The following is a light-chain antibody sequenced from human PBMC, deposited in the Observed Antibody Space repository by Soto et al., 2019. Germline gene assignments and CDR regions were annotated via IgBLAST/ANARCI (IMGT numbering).Light chain of an antibody. J-gene: IGLJ2*01. V-gene: IGLV1-51*01. CDR1: SSNVGKNF. Sequence: QSFLTQPPSVSAAPGRKVSIACSGSSSNVGKNFVSWYQHVPGKAPKLPIYDNQKRPSGIPDRFSASKSGTLATLDITGLQTGDEADYYCGTWDSSLTIGVSFGGGTQLTVL. CDR3: GTWDSSLTIGVS. CDR2: DNQ.